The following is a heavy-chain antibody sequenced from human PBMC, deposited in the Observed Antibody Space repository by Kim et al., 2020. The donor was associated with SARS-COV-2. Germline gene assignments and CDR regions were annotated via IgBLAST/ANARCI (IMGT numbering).Heavy chain of an antibody. CDR3: AAAYYYYYGMDV. D-gene: IGHD6-25*01. CDR2: IYTSGST. CDR1: GGSISSGSYY. J-gene: IGHJ6*02. Sequence: SETLSLTCTVSGGSISSGSYYWSWIRQPAGKGLEWIGRIYTSGSTNYNPSLKSRVTISVDTSKNQFSLKLSSVTAADTAVYYCAAAYYYYYGMDVWGQGTTVTVSS. V-gene: IGHV4-61*02.